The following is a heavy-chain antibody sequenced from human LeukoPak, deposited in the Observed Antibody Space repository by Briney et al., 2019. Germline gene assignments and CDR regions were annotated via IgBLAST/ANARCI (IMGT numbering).Heavy chain of an antibody. J-gene: IGHJ6*02. Sequence: SETLSLTCTVSGASISSSSYFWGWIRQSPGKGLEYIGSVYYSGSTYYNPSLKSRVTISLDTSTNQFSLRLTSVTAADTAVYYCARHVPYYDSDFSAWSMDVWGQGTTVTVSS. CDR1: GASISSSSYF. CDR3: ARHVPYYDSDFSAWSMDV. D-gene: IGHD3-16*01. CDR2: VYYSGST. V-gene: IGHV4-39*01.